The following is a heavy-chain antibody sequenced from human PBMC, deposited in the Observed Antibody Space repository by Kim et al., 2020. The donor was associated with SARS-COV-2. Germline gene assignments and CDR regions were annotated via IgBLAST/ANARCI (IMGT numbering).Heavy chain of an antibody. J-gene: IGHJ6*02. CDR1: GFTFSSDA. D-gene: IGHD3-16*01. CDR2: ISGSGGST. CDR3: ATLGTGMDV. V-gene: IGHV3-23*01. Sequence: GGSLRLSCVASGFTFSSDARCWVRQIPGKGLEWVSAISGSGGSTYYADSVKGRFTISRDNSKNTLNLQMNSLRAEDTAVYYCATLGTGMDVWGQGTTVTVSS.